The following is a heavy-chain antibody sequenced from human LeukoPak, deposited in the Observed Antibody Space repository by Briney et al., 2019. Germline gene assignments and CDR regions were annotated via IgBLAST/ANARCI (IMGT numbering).Heavy chain of an antibody. CDR1: GGSISSGSYY. J-gene: IGHJ3*02. Sequence: SETLSLTCTVSGGSISSGSYYWSWIRQPPGKGLEWIGYIYYSGSTNYNPSLESRVTISVDTSKNQFSLKLSSVTAADTAVYYCASEGPSGSGAFDIWGQGTMVTVSS. CDR2: IYYSGST. CDR3: ASEGPSGSGAFDI. V-gene: IGHV4-61*01. D-gene: IGHD6-19*01.